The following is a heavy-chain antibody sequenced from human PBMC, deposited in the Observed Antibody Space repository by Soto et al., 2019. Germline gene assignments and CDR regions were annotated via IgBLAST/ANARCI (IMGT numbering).Heavy chain of an antibody. CDR1: GGSISSSSYY. V-gene: IGHV4-39*01. CDR2: IYYSGST. CDR3: ARRPGSSGYYDPPTDAFDI. J-gene: IGHJ3*02. D-gene: IGHD3-22*01. Sequence: PSETLSLTCTVSGGSISSSSYYWGWIGQPTGKGLEWIGSIYYSGSTYYNPSLKSRVTISVDTSKNQFSLKLSSVTAADTAVYYCARRPGSSGYYDPPTDAFDIWGQGTMVTVSS.